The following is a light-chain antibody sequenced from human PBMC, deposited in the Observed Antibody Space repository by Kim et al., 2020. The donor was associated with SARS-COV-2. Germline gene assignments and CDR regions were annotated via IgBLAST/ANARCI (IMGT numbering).Light chain of an antibody. Sequence: GQRGTSACSGSSSNVESKNVYWYQQVPGTAPKLLIYGNYQRPSGVPDRFSGSKSATSASLAISGLRSEDEADYYCAVWDDSLRGRVFGGGTQLTVL. J-gene: IGLJ3*02. V-gene: IGLV1-47*02. CDR2: GNY. CDR1: SSNVESKN. CDR3: AVWDDSLRGRV.